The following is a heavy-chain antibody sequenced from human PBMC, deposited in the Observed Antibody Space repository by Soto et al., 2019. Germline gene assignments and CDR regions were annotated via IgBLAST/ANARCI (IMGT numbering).Heavy chain of an antibody. Sequence: GASVKVSCKASGYTFTCYYMHWVRQAPGQGLEWMGWINPNSGGTNYAQKFQGWVTMTRDTSISTAYMELSRLRSDDTAVYYCARETRVTYYYDSSGAAAFDIWGQGTMVTVS. CDR2: INPNSGGT. CDR3: ARETRVTYYYDSSGAAAFDI. CDR1: GYTFTCYY. J-gene: IGHJ3*02. V-gene: IGHV1-2*04. D-gene: IGHD3-22*01.